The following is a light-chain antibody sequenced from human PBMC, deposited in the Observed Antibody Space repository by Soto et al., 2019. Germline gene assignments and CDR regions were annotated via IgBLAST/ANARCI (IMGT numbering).Light chain of an antibody. CDR2: GAS. CDR1: QSVSNK. V-gene: IGKV3-15*01. Sequence: EIVMTQSPGTLYVSPGERATLFCRASQSVSNKLAWYQQKPGQAPRLIIYGASTRATGIPARFSGSGSGTDFTLTISSLQSEDFAIYYCQQYNKWPQFGGGTKVEIK. CDR3: QQYNKWPQ. J-gene: IGKJ4*02.